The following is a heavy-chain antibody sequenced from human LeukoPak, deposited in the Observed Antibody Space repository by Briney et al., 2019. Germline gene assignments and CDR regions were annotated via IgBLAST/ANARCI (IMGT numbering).Heavy chain of an antibody. CDR3: AKDKGMRLRWCLDY. CDR2: ISWNSGSI. J-gene: IGHJ4*02. V-gene: IGHV3-9*01. Sequence: GRSLRLSCAASGFTFYDYAMHWVRQAPGQGLEWVLGISWNSGSIGYADSVKGRFTISRDNAKNSLYLQMNSLRAEDTALYYCAKDKGMRLRWCLDYWGQGTLVTVSS. CDR1: GFTFYDYA. D-gene: IGHD4-23*01.